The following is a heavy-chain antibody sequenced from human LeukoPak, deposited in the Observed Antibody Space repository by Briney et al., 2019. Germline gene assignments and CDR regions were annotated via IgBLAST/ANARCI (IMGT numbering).Heavy chain of an antibody. Sequence: PGGSLRLSCAASGFTFSSYWMSWVRQAPGKGLEWVASMKQGGSEKYSLDSVKGRFTISRDNAKNSLFLQMNSLRAEDTAVYYCASVRMTMIRGVISFLDYWGQGTLVTVSS. D-gene: IGHD3-10*01. CDR2: MKQGGSEK. V-gene: IGHV3-7*01. CDR3: ASVRMTMIRGVISFLDY. J-gene: IGHJ4*02. CDR1: GFTFSSYW.